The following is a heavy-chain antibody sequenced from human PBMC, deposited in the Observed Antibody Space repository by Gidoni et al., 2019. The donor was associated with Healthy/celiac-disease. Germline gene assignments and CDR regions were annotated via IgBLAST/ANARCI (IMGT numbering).Heavy chain of an antibody. CDR2: IYYSGST. Sequence: QGQLQESGPGLVKPTQTLSLTCTVPSGSSSSGDYYWSWIRQPPGKCLEWIGYIYYSGSTYYNPSLMSRVTLSVATSKNQFSLRLSSVTAAYSAVYYCASGGTAIAASYSDWGQGTLVTVSS. D-gene: IGHD5-18*01. V-gene: IGHV4-30-4*01. CDR3: ASGGTAIAASYSD. J-gene: IGHJ4*02. CDR1: SGSSSSGDYY.